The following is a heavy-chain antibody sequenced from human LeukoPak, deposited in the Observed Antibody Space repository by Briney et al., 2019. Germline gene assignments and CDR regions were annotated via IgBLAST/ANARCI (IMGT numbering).Heavy chain of an antibody. CDR3: ARAGQYYFDY. Sequence: PGGSLRLSCAASGFTFSSYSMNWVRQAPGKGLEWVSVIYSGGSTYYADSVKGRFIISRDNSKNTLYLQMNSLRAEDTAVYYCARAGQYYFDYWGQGTLVTVSS. CDR2: IYSGGST. D-gene: IGHD4-11*01. J-gene: IGHJ4*02. CDR1: GFTFSSYS. V-gene: IGHV3-53*01.